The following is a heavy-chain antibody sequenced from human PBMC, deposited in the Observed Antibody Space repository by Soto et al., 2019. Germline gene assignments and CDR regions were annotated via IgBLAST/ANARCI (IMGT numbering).Heavy chain of an antibody. V-gene: IGHV6-1*01. CDR1: GDSVSSNSAT. J-gene: IGHJ5*02. CDR2: TYYSSKWYY. Sequence: SQTLSLTCPISGDSVSSNSATWNLIRPSPSRGLEWLGRTYYSSKWYYDYAISVKGRITINPDTSRNQFSLQLSSVIPEDTAVYYCGRAHLGTDRNILEHFDPWGQGTLVTVPS. D-gene: IGHD1-1*01. CDR3: GRAHLGTDRNILEHFDP.